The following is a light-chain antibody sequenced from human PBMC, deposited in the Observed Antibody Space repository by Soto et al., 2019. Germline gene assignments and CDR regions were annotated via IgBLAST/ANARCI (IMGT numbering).Light chain of an antibody. V-gene: IGKV3-20*01. CDR2: GAS. CDR3: HHYGKSPIYT. Sequence: EIVLIQSPATLSLSPGEGSTLSCSASQTIGDTLAWYQQKPGQAPRLLIYGASSRATGIPDRFSGSGSGTDSTLTITRLEPEDFAVYYCHHYGKSPIYTFGPGTKVDIK. J-gene: IGKJ3*01. CDR1: QTIGDT.